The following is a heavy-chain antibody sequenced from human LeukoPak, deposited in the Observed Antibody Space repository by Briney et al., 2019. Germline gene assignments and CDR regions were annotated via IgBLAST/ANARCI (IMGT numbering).Heavy chain of an antibody. CDR2: IYYSGST. CDR1: GGSLSSYY. Sequence: SETLSLTCTVSGGSLSSYYWSWIRQPPGKGLEWIGYIYYSGSTNYNPSLKSRVTISVDTSKNQFSLKLSSVTAADTAVYYCARHIPLWFGELKGSIDYWGQGTLVTVSS. CDR3: ARHIPLWFGELKGSIDY. V-gene: IGHV4-59*08. D-gene: IGHD3-10*01. J-gene: IGHJ4*02.